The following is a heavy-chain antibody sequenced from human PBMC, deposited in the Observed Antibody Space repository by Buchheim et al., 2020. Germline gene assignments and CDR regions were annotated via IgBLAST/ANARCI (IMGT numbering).Heavy chain of an antibody. D-gene: IGHD1-26*01. CDR1: GGSISSGGYY. Sequence: QVQLQESGPGLVKPSQTLSLTCTVSGGSISSGGYYWSWIRQHPGKGLEWIGYIYYSGSTYYNPSLKSRVTISVDTSKNQFSLKLSSVTAADTAVYYCARVALVDQPTTVGATGRWFDPWGQGTL. CDR3: ARVALVDQPTTVGATGRWFDP. J-gene: IGHJ5*02. CDR2: IYYSGST. V-gene: IGHV4-31*03.